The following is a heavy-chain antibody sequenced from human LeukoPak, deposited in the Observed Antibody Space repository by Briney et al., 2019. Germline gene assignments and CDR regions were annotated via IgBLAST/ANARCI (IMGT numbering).Heavy chain of an antibody. J-gene: IGHJ3*02. D-gene: IGHD2-21*01. CDR2: IGRSGST. CDR1: GFSFSTYD. Sequence: GGSLRLSCAASGFSFSTYDMQWVRPAPGKGLEWVSGIGRSGSTYYTDSVKGRFTISRDNSKNTLYLQMNSLRAEDTAVDYCAKGESFAFANWGQGTMVTVSS. CDR3: AKGESFAFAN. V-gene: IGHV3-23*01.